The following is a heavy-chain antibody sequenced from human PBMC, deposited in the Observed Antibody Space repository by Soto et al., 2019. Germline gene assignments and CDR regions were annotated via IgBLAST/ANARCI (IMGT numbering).Heavy chain of an antibody. CDR3: ARLLTEGATFREDAFDL. J-gene: IGHJ3*01. Sequence: RASVKVSCKSSRYTFTSHGIAWVRQAPGQGLEWMGWISTFNGKTDYAQKFQGRVTMTADTLTSTVHMELRSLRSDDTAVYYCARLLTEGATFREDAFDLWGQGTKVTVSS. CDR2: ISTFNGKT. V-gene: IGHV1-18*01. CDR1: RYTFTSHG. D-gene: IGHD1-26*01.